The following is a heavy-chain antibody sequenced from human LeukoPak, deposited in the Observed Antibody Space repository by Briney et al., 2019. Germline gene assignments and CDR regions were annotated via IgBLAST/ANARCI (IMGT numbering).Heavy chain of an antibody. CDR1: GGSISSGSYY. V-gene: IGHV4-61*02. D-gene: IGHD2-2*02. CDR2: IYTSGST. CDR3: AREGSTSCYTR. Sequence: SETLSLTCTVSGGSISSGSYYWSWIRQPAGKGLEWIGRIYTSGSTNYNPSLKSRVTISVDTSKNQSSLKLSSVTAADTAVYYCAREGSTSCYTRWGQGTLVTVSS. J-gene: IGHJ4*02.